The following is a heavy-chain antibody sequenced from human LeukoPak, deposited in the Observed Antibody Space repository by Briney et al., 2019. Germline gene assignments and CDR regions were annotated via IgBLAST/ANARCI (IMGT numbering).Heavy chain of an antibody. CDR1: GGIFSSYT. V-gene: IGHV1-69*04. D-gene: IGHD5-12*01. CDR3: ARDDADSAYADGDY. J-gene: IGHJ4*02. Sequence: SVKVSCKASGGIFSSYTISWVRQAPGQGLEWMGRIIPLLGIANYAQKFQGRVTIIADKSTSTAYMELSSLRSEDTAVYYCARDDADSAYADGDYWGQGTLITVSS. CDR2: IIPLLGIA.